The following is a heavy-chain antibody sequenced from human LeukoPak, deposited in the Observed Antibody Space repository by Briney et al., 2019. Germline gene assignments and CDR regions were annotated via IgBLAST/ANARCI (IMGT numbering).Heavy chain of an antibody. V-gene: IGHV3-21*01. Sequence: SSSSYIYYAVSVKGRFSISRDNDKNSLYLKMDSLRAEDADVYYCARDPSGWYEGDYWGQGTLVTVSS. CDR3: ARDPSGWYEGDY. CDR2: SSSSYI. D-gene: IGHD6-19*01. J-gene: IGHJ4*02.